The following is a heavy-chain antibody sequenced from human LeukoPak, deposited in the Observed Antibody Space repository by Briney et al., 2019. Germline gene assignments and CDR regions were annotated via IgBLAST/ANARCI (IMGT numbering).Heavy chain of an antibody. V-gene: IGHV3-23*01. Sequence: GGSLRLSCAASGFTFSSYAMSWVRQAPGKGLEWVSAISGSGGSTYYADSVKGRFTISSDNSKNALYLQMNSLRAEDTAVYYCAKDRLYSDYEGDYFDYWGQGTLVTVSS. D-gene: IGHD4-11*01. CDR2: ISGSGGST. CDR3: AKDRLYSDYEGDYFDY. J-gene: IGHJ4*02. CDR1: GFTFSSYA.